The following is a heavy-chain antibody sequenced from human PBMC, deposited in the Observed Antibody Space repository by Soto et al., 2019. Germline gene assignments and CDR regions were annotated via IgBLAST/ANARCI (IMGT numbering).Heavy chain of an antibody. CDR3: ARQRTTVVTQAYLHH. D-gene: IGHD2-21*02. V-gene: IGHV4-39*01. CDR2: IYYSGRT. Sequence: SETLSLTCIVSGESISSSSYYWGWIRQPPGKGLEWIGSIYYSGRTYYNPSFKSRVTISIDTSKNQFPLKLSSVTATATAVYNCARQRTTVVTQAYLHHWGQGALVTVSS. J-gene: IGHJ5*02. CDR1: GESISSSSYY.